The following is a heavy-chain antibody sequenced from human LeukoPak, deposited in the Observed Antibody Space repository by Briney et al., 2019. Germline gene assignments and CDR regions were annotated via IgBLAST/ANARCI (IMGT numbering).Heavy chain of an antibody. J-gene: IGHJ3*02. V-gene: IGHV3-74*01. CDR3: ARGGRDYALKGAFDI. CDR1: GFTFSSYW. D-gene: IGHD1-26*01. Sequence: PGGSLRLSCAASGFTFSSYWMHWVRQAPGKGLVWVSRINSDGSSTSYVDSVKGRFAISRDNAKNTLYLQMNSLRAEDTAVYYCARGGRDYALKGAFDIWGQGTMVTVSS. CDR2: INSDGSST.